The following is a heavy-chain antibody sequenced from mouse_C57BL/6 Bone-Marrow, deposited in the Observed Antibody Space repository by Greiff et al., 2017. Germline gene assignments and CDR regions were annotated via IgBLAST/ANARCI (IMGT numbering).Heavy chain of an antibody. CDR1: GYTFTSYW. V-gene: IGHV1-55*01. CDR3: ARWPFFDD. CDR2: IYPGSGST. J-gene: IGHJ2*01. Sequence: VKLQQPGAELVKPGASVKLSCKASGYTFTSYWITWVKQRPGQGLEWIGDIYPGSGSTNYNEKFKSKATLTVDTSSSTAYMQLSSLTSEDSAVYYCARWPFFDDWGQGTTLTVSS.